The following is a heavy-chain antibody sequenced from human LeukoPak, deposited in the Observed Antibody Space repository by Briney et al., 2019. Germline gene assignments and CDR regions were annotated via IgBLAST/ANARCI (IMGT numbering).Heavy chain of an antibody. CDR2: IYYSGST. D-gene: IGHD3-3*01. CDR3: ASKTTYYDFWSGRTQYYMDV. V-gene: IGHV4-31*03. Sequence: PSETLSLTCTVSGGSISSGGYYWSWIHQHPGKGLEWIGYIYYSGSTYYNPSLKSRVTISVDTSKNQFSLKLSSVTAADTAVYYCASKTTYYDFWSGRTQYYMDVWGKGTTVTVSS. J-gene: IGHJ6*03. CDR1: GGSISSGGYY.